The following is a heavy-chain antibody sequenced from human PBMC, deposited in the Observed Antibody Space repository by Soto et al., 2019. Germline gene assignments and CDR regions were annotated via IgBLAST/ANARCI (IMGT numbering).Heavy chain of an antibody. CDR1: GYTFTSYA. V-gene: IGHV7-4-1*01. D-gene: IGHD4-17*01. Sequence: QVQLVQSGSELKKPGASVKVSCKASGYTFTSYAMNWVRQAPGQGLEWMGWINTNTGNPTYAQGFTGRFVFSLDTSVSTAYLQICSLKAENTAVYYCARVGGYGDYEGDGAFDIWGQGTMVTVSS. CDR2: INTNTGNP. CDR3: ARVGGYGDYEGDGAFDI. J-gene: IGHJ3*02.